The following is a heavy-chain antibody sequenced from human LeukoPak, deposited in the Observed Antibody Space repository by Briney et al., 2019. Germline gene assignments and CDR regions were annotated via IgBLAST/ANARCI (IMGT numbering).Heavy chain of an antibody. J-gene: IGHJ4*02. CDR3: AKDHDSSGYYSNDYFDY. CDR1: GFTFSSYA. CDR2: ISGSGGST. V-gene: IGHV3-23*01. D-gene: IGHD3-22*01. Sequence: GGSLRLSCAASGFTFSSYAMSWVRQAPGKGLKWVSAISGSGGSTYYADSVKGRFTISRDNSKNTLYLQMNSLRAEDTAVYYCAKDHDSSGYYSNDYFDYWGQGTLVTVSS.